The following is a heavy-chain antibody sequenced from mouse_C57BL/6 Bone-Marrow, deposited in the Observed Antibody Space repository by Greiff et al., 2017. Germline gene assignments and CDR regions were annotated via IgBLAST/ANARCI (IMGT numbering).Heavy chain of an antibody. CDR3: TTYGNYRGYAMDY. J-gene: IGHJ4*01. Sequence: DVKLQESGAELVRPGASVQLSCTASGFNIKDDYMHWVKQRPEQGLAWIGWIAPENGATEYDSKFQGQATIKADTSSNTAYLQLSSLTSEVTAVYYCTTYGNYRGYAMDYWGKGTSVTGSS. D-gene: IGHD2-1*01. CDR1: GFNIKDDY. CDR2: IAPENGAT. V-gene: IGHV14-4*01.